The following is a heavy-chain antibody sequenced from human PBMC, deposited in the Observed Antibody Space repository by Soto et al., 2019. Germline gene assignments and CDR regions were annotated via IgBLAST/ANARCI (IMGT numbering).Heavy chain of an antibody. CDR2: INEDGNKQ. CDR1: GFSFNTYW. CDR3: ATRAGAPAD. V-gene: IGHV3-7*01. D-gene: IGHD6-25*01. Sequence: EVQLVESGGGLVQPGGSLSLSCAASGFSFNTYWMSWLRQAPGKGPEGVANINEDGNKQNYVDSVRGRCTIARDNAKTTAHLQMNSRRVEDTAVYYCATRAGAPADWGQGTLVTVSS. J-gene: IGHJ4*02.